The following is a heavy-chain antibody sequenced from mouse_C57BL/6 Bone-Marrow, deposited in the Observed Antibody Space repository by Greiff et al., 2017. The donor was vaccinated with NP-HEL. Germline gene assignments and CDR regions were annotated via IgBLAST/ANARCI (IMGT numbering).Heavy chain of an antibody. V-gene: IGHV5-17*01. Sequence: DVKLVESGGGLVKPGGSLKLSCAASGFTFSDYGMHWVRQAPEKGLEWVAYISSGSSTIYYADTVKGRFTISRGNAKNTLFLQMTSLRSEDTAMYYCARIPYYFDVWGTGTTVTVSS. CDR1: GFTFSDYG. CDR2: ISSGSSTI. CDR3: ARIPYYFDV. J-gene: IGHJ1*03.